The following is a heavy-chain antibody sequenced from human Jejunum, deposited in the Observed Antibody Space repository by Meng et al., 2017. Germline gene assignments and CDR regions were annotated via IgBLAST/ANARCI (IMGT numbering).Heavy chain of an antibody. CDR2: IYHSGTT. J-gene: IGHJ4*02. V-gene: IGHV4-4*02. D-gene: IGHD1-7*01. Sequence: QLPLVGPGLGLLCPSGPLSLTCAGYGGCITVTNWWTWVRQAPGKGLVWIGEIYHSGTTNYNPSLKSRVAISADKSKNQFSLNLYSLSAADTAVYYCATRTRDSFDYWGQGSLVTVSS. CDR3: ATRTRDSFDY. CDR1: GGCITVTNW.